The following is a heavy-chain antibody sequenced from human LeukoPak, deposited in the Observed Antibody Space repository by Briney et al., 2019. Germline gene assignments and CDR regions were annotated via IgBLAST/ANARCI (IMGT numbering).Heavy chain of an antibody. J-gene: IGHJ5*02. D-gene: IGHD2-2*01. V-gene: IGHV3-9*01. CDR3: AKGRDKYQLLSKNWFDP. CDR2: ISWNSGSI. CDR1: GFTFDDYA. Sequence: PGRSLRLSCAASGFTFDDYAMHWVPQAPGKGLEWVSGISWNSGSIGYADSVKGRFTISRDNAKNSLYLQMNSLRAEDTALYYCAKGRDKYQLLSKNWFDPWGQGTLVTVSS.